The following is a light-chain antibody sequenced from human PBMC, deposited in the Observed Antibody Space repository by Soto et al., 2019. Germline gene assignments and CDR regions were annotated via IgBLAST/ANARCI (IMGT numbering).Light chain of an antibody. Sequence: QSALTQPGSLSGSPGQSITISCSGTSNDIGTYNLVSWYQQHPGKAPKLIIFEGSRLPSGVSSRFSGSKSGNTASLTISGLRPEDEADYYCSSYAGSNNLVVFGGGTKLTVL. CDR3: SSYAGSNNLVV. CDR2: EGS. J-gene: IGLJ2*01. V-gene: IGLV2-23*01. CDR1: SNDIGTYNL.